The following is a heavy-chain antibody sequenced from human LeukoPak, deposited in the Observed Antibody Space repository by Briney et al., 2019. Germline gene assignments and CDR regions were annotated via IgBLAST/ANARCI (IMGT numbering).Heavy chain of an antibody. V-gene: IGHV5-51*01. J-gene: IGHJ4*02. CDR3: AMYYDFWSGYYPFDY. CDR2: IYPDDSDA. Sequence: GESLKISCQASGYIFTNYWIGWVRQMPGKGLEWMGIIYPDDSDARYSPSFQGQVTISADKSISTAYLQWSSLKASDTAMYYCAMYYDFWSGYYPFDYWGQGTLVTVSS. CDR1: GYIFTNYW. D-gene: IGHD3-3*01.